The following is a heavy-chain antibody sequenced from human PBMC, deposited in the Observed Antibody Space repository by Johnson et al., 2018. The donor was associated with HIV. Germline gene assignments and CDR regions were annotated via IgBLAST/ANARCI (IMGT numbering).Heavy chain of an antibody. CDR2: ISYDGSNK. V-gene: IGHV3-30-3*01. Sequence: QVQLVESGGGVVQPGRSLRLSCAASGFTFSSYAMHWVRQAPGKGLEWVAVISYDGSNKYYADSVKGRFTISRDNSKNTLYLQMNSLRAEDTAVYYCAREARGLLGLRWAMWG. J-gene: IGHJ1*01. D-gene: IGHD3-10*01. CDR3: AREARGLLGLRWAM. CDR1: GFTFSSYA.